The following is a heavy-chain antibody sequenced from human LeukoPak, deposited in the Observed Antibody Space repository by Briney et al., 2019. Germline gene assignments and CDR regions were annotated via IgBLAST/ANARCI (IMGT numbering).Heavy chain of an antibody. V-gene: IGHV1-24*01. CDR3: ATKPYSITMVRGVPPGDYYGMDV. CDR2: FDPEDGET. D-gene: IGHD3-10*01. J-gene: IGHJ6*02. Sequence: ASVKVSCKVSGYTLTELSMHWVRQAPGKGLEWMGGFDPEDGETIYAQKFQGRVTMTEDTSTDTAYMELSSLSSEDTAVYYCATKPYSITMVRGVPPGDYYGMDVWGQGTTVTVSS. CDR1: GYTLTELS.